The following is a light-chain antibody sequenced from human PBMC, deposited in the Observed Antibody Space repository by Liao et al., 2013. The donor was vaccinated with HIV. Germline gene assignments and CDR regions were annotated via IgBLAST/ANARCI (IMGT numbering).Light chain of an antibody. CDR3: QVWDSGSEVL. J-gene: IGLJ2*01. CDR1: NIGDKS. V-gene: IGLV3-21*04. CDR2: HDS. Sequence: GSVAPGKTAIITCGGNNIGDKSVHWYQQKPGQVPVLVIAHDSDRPSGIPERFSGSNSGNTATLAISRVEPGDEADYYCQVWDSGSEVLFGGGTRVAV.